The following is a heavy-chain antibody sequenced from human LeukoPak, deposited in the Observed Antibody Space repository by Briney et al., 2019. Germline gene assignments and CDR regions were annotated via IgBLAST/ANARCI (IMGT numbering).Heavy chain of an antibody. J-gene: IGHJ4*02. V-gene: IGHV3-30*02. CDR2: IRYDGSNK. Sequence: PGGSLRLSCAASGFTFSSYSMNWVRQAPGEGLEWVAFIRYDGSNKYYADSVKGRFTISRDNSKNTLYLQMNSLRAEDTAVYYCAKDTSTTVTPWYFDYWGQGTLVTVSS. D-gene: IGHD4-17*01. CDR1: GFTFSSYS. CDR3: AKDTSTTVTPWYFDY.